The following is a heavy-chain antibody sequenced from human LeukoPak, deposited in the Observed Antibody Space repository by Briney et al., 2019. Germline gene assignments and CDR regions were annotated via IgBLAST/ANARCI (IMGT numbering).Heavy chain of an antibody. V-gene: IGHV4-59*01. Sequence: SETLSLTCTVSGGSIGSYYWSWIRQPPGKGLEWIGYIYYSGSTNYNPSLKSRVTISVDTSKNQFSLKPSSVTAADTAVYYCARGGAYFDYWGQGTLVTVSS. D-gene: IGHD3-16*01. CDR2: IYYSGST. CDR3: ARGGAYFDY. CDR1: GGSIGSYY. J-gene: IGHJ4*02.